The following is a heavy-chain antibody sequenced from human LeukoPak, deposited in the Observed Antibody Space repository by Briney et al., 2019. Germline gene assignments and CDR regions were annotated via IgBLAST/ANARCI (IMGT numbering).Heavy chain of an antibody. CDR3: ARSQNYYGSRD. Sequence: SETLSLTCTVSGDSVSNGNYYWSWLRQPPGKALEWIGYIYYTGKTYYNPSLEGRVTILVDTSRNHFSVKLSSVTAADTAVYYCARSQNYYGSRDWGQGTLVTVSS. CDR2: IYYTGKT. V-gene: IGHV4-61*03. CDR1: GDSVSNGNYY. J-gene: IGHJ4*02. D-gene: IGHD3-10*01.